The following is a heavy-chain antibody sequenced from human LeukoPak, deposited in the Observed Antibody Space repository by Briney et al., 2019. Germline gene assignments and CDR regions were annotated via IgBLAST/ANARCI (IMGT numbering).Heavy chain of an antibody. CDR3: ARVESVRVAATDYYYFMDV. D-gene: IGHD2-15*01. J-gene: IGHJ6*03. CDR1: GGNFNNYA. V-gene: IGHV1-69*06. Sequence: ASVKVSCKTSGGNFNNYAITWVRQAPGQGLEWMGGIIPIFGTASYAQKLQGRVTITADKSTSTAYMELTSLRSEDTAMYYCARVESVRVAATDYYYFMDVWGKGTTVTISS. CDR2: IIPIFGTA.